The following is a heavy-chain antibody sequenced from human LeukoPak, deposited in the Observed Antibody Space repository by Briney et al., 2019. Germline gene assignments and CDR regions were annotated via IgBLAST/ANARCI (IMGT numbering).Heavy chain of an antibody. Sequence: PSETLSLTCTVSGGSISSAYWSWIRQPPGKGLEYIGFIYYSGNTNYNPSLKSRVTISIDTSKNKFSLKLSSVTAADTAVYYCARLGKEVTYRAYYFDYWGQGTLVTVSS. CDR1: GGSISSAY. V-gene: IGHV4-59*08. J-gene: IGHJ4*02. CDR3: ARLGKEVTYRAYYFDY. CDR2: IYYSGNT. D-gene: IGHD5-18*01.